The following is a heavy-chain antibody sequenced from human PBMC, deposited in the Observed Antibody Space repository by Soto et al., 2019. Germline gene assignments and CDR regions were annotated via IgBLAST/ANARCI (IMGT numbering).Heavy chain of an antibody. CDR2: IYYSGST. J-gene: IGHJ4*02. CDR3: AGTYYYDSSGYSFDY. Sequence: PSETLSLTCTVSGGSISSGGYYWGWIRQHPGKGLEWIGYIYYSGSTYYNPSLKSRVTISVDTSKNQFSLKLSSVTAADTAVYYCAGTYYYDSSGYSFDYWGQGTLVTVSS. D-gene: IGHD3-22*01. CDR1: GGSISSGGYY. V-gene: IGHV4-31*03.